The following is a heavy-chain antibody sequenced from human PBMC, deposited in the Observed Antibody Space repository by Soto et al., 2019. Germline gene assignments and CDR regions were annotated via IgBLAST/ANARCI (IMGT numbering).Heavy chain of an antibody. CDR2: ISYDGSNK. CDR3: ARAGCDGGSCYTLVGLRYGMDV. V-gene: IGHV3-30-3*01. CDR1: GFTFGSYA. Sequence: QVQLVESGGGVVQPGRSLRLSCAASGFTFGSYAMHWVRQAPGKGLEWVAVISYDGSNKYYADSVKGRFTISRDNSKNTLYLQMNSLRAEDTAVYYCARAGCDGGSCYTLVGLRYGMDVWGQGTTVTVSS. D-gene: IGHD2-15*01. J-gene: IGHJ6*02.